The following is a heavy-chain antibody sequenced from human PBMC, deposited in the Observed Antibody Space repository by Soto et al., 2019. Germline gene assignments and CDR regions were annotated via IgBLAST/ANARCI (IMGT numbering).Heavy chain of an antibody. J-gene: IGHJ2*01. CDR1: GGSVSYY. CDR3: ARMILGSRGRGDWYLDL. Sequence: SETLSLTCTVSGGSVSYYWSWIRQPPGKGLEWIGYIYHSGSTNYNPSLKSRVTMSVDTSKNQFSLNLTSVTAADTAVYYCARMILGSRGRGDWYLDLWGRGTLVTVSS. D-gene: IGHD2-15*01. V-gene: IGHV4-59*02. CDR2: IYHSGST.